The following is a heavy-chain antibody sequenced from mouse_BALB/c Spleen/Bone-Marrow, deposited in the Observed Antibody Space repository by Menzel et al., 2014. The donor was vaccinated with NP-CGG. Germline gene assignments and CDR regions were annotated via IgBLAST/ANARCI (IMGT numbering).Heavy chain of an antibody. CDR2: IWGGGNT. J-gene: IGHJ4*01. V-gene: IGHV2-6-4*01. CDR1: GFSLSRYS. Sequence: QVQLQQSGPGLVAPSQSLSITCTVSGFSLSRYSIHWVRQSPGEGLEWLGVIWGGGNTDYNSALKSRLSISKDNSKSQVFLKMNSLQTDDTAMYYCARFITTGTMDYWGQGTSVTVSS. CDR3: ARFITTGTMDY. D-gene: IGHD1-1*01.